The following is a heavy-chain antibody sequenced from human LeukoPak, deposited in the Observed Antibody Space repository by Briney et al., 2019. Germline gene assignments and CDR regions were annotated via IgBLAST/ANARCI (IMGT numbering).Heavy chain of an antibody. J-gene: IGHJ4*02. CDR1: GFTFSSYW. CDR2: INTDGSST. D-gene: IGHD5-18*01. CDR3: ARGLEWYSYGNPFDY. V-gene: IGHV3-74*01. Sequence: GGSLRLSFAASGFTFSSYWMHWVRQAPGRGLVWVSRINTDGSSTSYADSVKGRFTISRDNAKNTLYLQMNSLRAEDTAVYYCARGLEWYSYGNPFDYWGQGTLVTVSS.